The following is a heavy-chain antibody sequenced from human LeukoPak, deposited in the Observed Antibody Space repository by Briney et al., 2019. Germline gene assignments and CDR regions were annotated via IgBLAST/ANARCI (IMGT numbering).Heavy chain of an antibody. V-gene: IGHV3-33*01. D-gene: IGHD3-22*01. J-gene: IGHJ4*02. CDR3: ARDYDSSGYYPWD. CDR1: GFTFSSYG. CDR2: IWYDGSNK. Sequence: PGGSLRLSCAASGFTFSSYGMHWVRQAPGKGLEWVAVIWYDGSNKYYADSVKGRFTISRDNSKNTLYLQMNSRRAEDTAVYYCARDYDSSGYYPWDWGQGTLVTVSS.